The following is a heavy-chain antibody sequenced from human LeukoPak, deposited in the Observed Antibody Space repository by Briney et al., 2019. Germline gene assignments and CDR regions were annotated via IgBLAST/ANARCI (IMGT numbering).Heavy chain of an antibody. D-gene: IGHD1-26*01. Sequence: GGSLRLSCAASGFTFKTHAMSWVRQAPGKGLEWVSRIDDSGVIRSYADSVKGRFTISRDNSKMTLTLQMNSLRAEDTAVYYCAREWELLTYYYGMDVWGQGTTVTVSS. CDR3: AREWELLTYYYGMDV. CDR2: IDDSGVIR. CDR1: GFTFKTHA. J-gene: IGHJ6*02. V-gene: IGHV3-23*01.